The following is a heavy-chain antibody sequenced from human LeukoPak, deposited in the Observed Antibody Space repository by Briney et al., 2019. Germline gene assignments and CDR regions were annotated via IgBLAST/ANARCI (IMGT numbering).Heavy chain of an antibody. CDR2: INPSGGST. CDR1: GYTFTSYY. Sequence: RASVNVSCKASGYTFTSYYMHWVRQAPGQGLEWMGIINPSGGSTSYAQKFQGRVTMTRDTSTSTVYMELSSLRSEDTAVYYCARSPELTGTFDYWGQGTLVTVSS. J-gene: IGHJ4*02. D-gene: IGHD1-20*01. V-gene: IGHV1-46*01. CDR3: ARSPELTGTFDY.